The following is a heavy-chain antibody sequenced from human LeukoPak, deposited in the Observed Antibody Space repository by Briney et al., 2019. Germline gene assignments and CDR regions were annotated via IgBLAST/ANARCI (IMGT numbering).Heavy chain of an antibody. CDR3: ARVFRAGGFGAFDI. J-gene: IGHJ3*02. V-gene: IGHV4-34*01. CDR1: GGSFSGYY. CDR2: IYHSGST. Sequence: SETLSLTCAVYGGSFSGYYWSWIRQPPGKGLEWIGSIYHSGSTYYNPSLKSRVTISVDTSKNQFSLKLSSVTAADTAVYYCARVFRAGGFGAFDIWGQGTMVTVSS. D-gene: IGHD3-10*01.